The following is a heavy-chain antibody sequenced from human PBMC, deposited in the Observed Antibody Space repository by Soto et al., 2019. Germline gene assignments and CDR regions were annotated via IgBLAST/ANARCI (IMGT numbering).Heavy chain of an antibody. CDR1: GFPFSSYG. CDR3: AKKVNSGPGSQYFDY. CDR2: FRTSGDGGTT. D-gene: IGHD3-10*01. J-gene: IGHJ4*02. V-gene: IGHV3-23*04. Sequence: VQLVESGGGVVQPGRSLRLSCAASGFPFSSYGMSWVRQAPGKGLEWVSGFRTSGDGGTTYYADSVKGRFTISRDNSKNMLFLQMNSLRAEDTAIYYCAKKVNSGPGSQYFDYWGQGTLVTVSS.